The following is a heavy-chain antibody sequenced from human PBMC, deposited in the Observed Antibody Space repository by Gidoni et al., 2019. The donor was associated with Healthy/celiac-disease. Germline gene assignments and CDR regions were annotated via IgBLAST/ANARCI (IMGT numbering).Heavy chain of an antibody. CDR1: GFTFDDYA. D-gene: IGHD3-22*01. Sequence: EVQLVESGGGLVQPGRSLRLYCAASGFTFDDYARHWVRSAPGKCLEWVSGISLNIGSIGYADSVKGRFPISRDNAKNSLYLQMNSLRAEDTALYYCAKEPGYGDYYVSSGGGWGQGTLVTVSS. J-gene: IGHJ4*02. CDR2: ISLNIGSI. CDR3: AKEPGYGDYYVSSGGG. V-gene: IGHV3-9*01.